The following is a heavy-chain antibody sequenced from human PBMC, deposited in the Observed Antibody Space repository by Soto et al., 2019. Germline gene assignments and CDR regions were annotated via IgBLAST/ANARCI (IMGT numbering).Heavy chain of an antibody. D-gene: IGHD6-13*01. V-gene: IGHV3-74*01. J-gene: IGHJ6*02. CDR2: INSDGSST. Sequence: GGSLRLSCAASGFTFSSYWMHWVRQAPGKGLVWVSRINSDGSSTSYADSVKGRFTISRDNAKNTLYLQMNSLRAEDTAVYYCAREAPAAGDYYYYGMDVWGQGTTVTISS. CDR3: AREAPAAGDYYYYGMDV. CDR1: GFTFSSYW.